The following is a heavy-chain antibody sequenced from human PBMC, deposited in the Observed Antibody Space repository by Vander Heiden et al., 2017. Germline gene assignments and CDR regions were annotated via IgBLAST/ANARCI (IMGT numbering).Heavy chain of an antibody. J-gene: IGHJ2*01. Sequence: QVQLQQWGAGLLKPSETMYLTCAVYGGSFSGYYWSWIRQPPGKGLEWIGEINHSGSTNYNPSLKSRVTISVDTSKNQFSLKLSSVTAADTAVYYCARGLYYDFWSGYISRYFDLWGRGTLVTVSS. CDR1: GGSFSGYY. D-gene: IGHD3-3*01. CDR3: ARGLYYDFWSGYISRYFDL. CDR2: INHSGST. V-gene: IGHV4-34*01.